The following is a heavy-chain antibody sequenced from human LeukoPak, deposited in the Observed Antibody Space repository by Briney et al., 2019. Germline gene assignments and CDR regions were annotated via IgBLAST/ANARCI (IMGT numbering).Heavy chain of an antibody. CDR3: ARRAYYDYVWGSYRHINWFDP. D-gene: IGHD3-16*02. CDR2: IYYSGST. Sequence: SETLSLTCTVSGASISYYYWSWIRQPPGKGLEWIGYIYYSGSTNYNPSLKSRVTISVDTSKNQFSLKLSSVTAADTAVYYCARRAYYDYVWGSYRHINWFDPWGQGTLVTVSS. CDR1: GASISYYY. J-gene: IGHJ5*02. V-gene: IGHV4-59*12.